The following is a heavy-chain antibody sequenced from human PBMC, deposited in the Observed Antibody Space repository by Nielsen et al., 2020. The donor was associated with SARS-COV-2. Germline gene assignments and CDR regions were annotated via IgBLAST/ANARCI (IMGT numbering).Heavy chain of an antibody. CDR3: ARALTYSSGWYPL. Sequence: GGSLRLSCAASGFTFSSYSMNWVRQAPGKGLEWVSYISSSSSTIYYADSVKGRFTISRDNTKNSLYLQMNSLRADDTALYYCARALTYSSGWYPLWGQGTLVSVSS. CDR2: ISSSSSTI. V-gene: IGHV3-48*04. CDR1: GFTFSSYS. J-gene: IGHJ4*02. D-gene: IGHD6-19*01.